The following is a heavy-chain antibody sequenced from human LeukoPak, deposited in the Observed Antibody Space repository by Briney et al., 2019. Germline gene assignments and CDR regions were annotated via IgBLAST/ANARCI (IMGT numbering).Heavy chain of an antibody. Sequence: PGGSLRLSCAASGFTFSSYGMHWVRQAPGKGLEWVAFIRYDGSNKYYADSVKGRFTISRDNSKNTLYLQMNSLRAEDTAVYYCAKDQHSSSWLLDAFDIWGQGTMVTVSS. V-gene: IGHV3-30*02. CDR2: IRYDGSNK. CDR1: GFTFSSYG. J-gene: IGHJ3*02. D-gene: IGHD6-13*01. CDR3: AKDQHSSSWLLDAFDI.